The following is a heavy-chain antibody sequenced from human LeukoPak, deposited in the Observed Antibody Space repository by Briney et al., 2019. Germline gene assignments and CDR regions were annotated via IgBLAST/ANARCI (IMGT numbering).Heavy chain of an antibody. D-gene: IGHD2-15*01. CDR3: AKDPYRVVVATGNYLDP. Sequence: GGSMILSCAASVFTFISYSISWVRQAPWKGLEWVSVISASGGSTYYADSVKGRFTISRDNSKNTLYLQMNSLRAEDTAMYYCAKDPYRVVVATGNYLDPWGQGTLVTVSS. J-gene: IGHJ5*02. CDR1: VFTFISYS. V-gene: IGHV3-23*01. CDR2: ISASGGST.